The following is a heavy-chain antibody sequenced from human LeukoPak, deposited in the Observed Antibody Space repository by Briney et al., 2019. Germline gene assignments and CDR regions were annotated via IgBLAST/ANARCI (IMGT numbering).Heavy chain of an antibody. Sequence: SETLFLTCTLSGGSITSSSYYWGWIRQPPGKGREWIGSIYYSGSTYYNPSLKSRVTISVDTSKNQFSLELSSVTAADTAVYYCARLRYPHSTAGDYWGQGTLVTVSS. CDR2: IYYSGST. J-gene: IGHJ4*02. CDR3: ARLRYPHSTAGDY. D-gene: IGHD1-26*01. V-gene: IGHV4-39*01. CDR1: GGSITSSSYY.